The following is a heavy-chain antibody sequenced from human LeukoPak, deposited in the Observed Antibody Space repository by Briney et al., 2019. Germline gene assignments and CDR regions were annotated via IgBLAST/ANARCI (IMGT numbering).Heavy chain of an antibody. CDR3: AKGGGYYPIDY. CDR2: LYSDGRT. CDR1: GFTVNSNY. J-gene: IGHJ4*02. V-gene: IGHV3-53*01. Sequence: GGSLRLSCAASGFTVNSNYMNWVRQAPGKGLEWVSVLYSDGRTYYADSVKGRFTTSRDTSKNPLDLQVNSLRAEDTAVYYCAKGGGYYPIDYWGQGTLVTVSS. D-gene: IGHD2-15*01.